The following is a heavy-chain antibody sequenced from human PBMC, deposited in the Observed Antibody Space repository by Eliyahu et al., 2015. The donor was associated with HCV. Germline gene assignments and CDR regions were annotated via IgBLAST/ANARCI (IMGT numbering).Heavy chain of an antibody. Sequence: DVNLVESGGGLVQPGGSLRLSCAASGCVYFSDYSMVWVRQAPGKGLGWVSYIRSTGTIYYADSVKGRFTISRDNAKKSLSLQMNSLRVEDTAVYYCARERWGFDYWGQGALVTVSP. J-gene: IGHJ4*02. CDR1: GCVYFSDYS. D-gene: IGHD3-16*01. CDR2: IRSTGTI. CDR3: ARERWGFDY. V-gene: IGHV3-48*01.